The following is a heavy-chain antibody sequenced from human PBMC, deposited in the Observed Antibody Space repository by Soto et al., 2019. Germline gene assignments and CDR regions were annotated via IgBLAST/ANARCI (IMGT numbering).Heavy chain of an antibody. J-gene: IGHJ4*02. CDR1: GGSISSGGYY. CDR3: ARDNSGYDGTLDY. CDR2: IYYSGST. V-gene: IGHV4-31*03. Sequence: SETLCLTCTVSGGSISSGGYYWSWIRQHPGKGLEWIGYIYYSGSTYYNPSLKSRVTISVDTSKNQFSLKLSSVTAADTAVYYCARDNSGYDGTLDYWGQGTLVTVSS. D-gene: IGHD5-12*01.